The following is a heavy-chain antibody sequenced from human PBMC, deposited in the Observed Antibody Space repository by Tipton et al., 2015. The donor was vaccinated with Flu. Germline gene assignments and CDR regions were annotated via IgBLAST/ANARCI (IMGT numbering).Heavy chain of an antibody. Sequence: QVQLVQTGAEVKKPGASVKVPWKASGYAFTSYGISWVRQAPGQGLERMGWISAYNGNTNYAQKLQGRVTLTTDTSTGTAYMELRSLRSDGTAVYYCARDPGDGGFDYWGQGTLVSVSS. CDR2: ISAYNGNT. CDR3: ARDPGDGGFDY. J-gene: IGHJ4*02. V-gene: IGHV1-18*01. D-gene: IGHD7-27*01. CDR1: GYAFTSYG.